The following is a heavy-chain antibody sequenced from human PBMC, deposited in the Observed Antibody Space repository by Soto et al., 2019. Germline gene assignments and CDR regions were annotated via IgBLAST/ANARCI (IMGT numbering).Heavy chain of an antibody. Sequence: PSETLSLTCTFSGGSISSSSFHWGWIRQPPGKGLEWIGNIFYSGTTYYNPSLKSRVTISVDTSKNQFSLKLSSVTAADTAVYFCARGVLYWGQGTLVTVSS. J-gene: IGHJ4*02. D-gene: IGHD1-1*01. V-gene: IGHV4-31*03. CDR2: IFYSGTT. CDR3: ARGVLY. CDR1: GGSISSSSFH.